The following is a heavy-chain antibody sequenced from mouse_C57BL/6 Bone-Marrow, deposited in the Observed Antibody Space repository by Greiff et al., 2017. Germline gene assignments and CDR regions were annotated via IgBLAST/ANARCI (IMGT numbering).Heavy chain of an antibody. CDR1: GYSFTGYY. J-gene: IGHJ2*01. CDR3: ARENCPRFYY. V-gene: IGHV1-42*01. CDR2: INPSTGGT. Sequence: VQLQQSGPELVKPGASVKISCKASGYSFTGYYMNWVKQSPEKSLEWIGEINPSTGGTTYNQKFKAKATLTVDKSSSTAYMQLKSLTSEDSAVYYCARENCPRFYYWGQGTTLTVTS.